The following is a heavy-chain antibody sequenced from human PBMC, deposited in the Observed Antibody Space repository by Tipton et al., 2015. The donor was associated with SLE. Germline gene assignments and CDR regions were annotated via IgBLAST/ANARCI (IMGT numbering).Heavy chain of an antibody. Sequence: TLSLTCAVYGGSFSGYYWSWIRQPPGKGLEWIGEINHSGSTNYNPSLKSRVTISVDTSKNQFSLKLSSVTAADTAVYYCARDLRGGGLHYWGQGTLVTVSS. CDR3: ARDLRGGGLHY. J-gene: IGHJ4*02. CDR2: INHSGST. V-gene: IGHV4-34*01. D-gene: IGHD3-16*01. CDR1: GGSFSGYY.